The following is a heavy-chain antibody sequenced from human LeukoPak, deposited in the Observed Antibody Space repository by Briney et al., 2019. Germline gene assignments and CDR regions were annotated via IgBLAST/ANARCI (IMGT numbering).Heavy chain of an antibody. D-gene: IGHD2-15*01. J-gene: IGHJ4*02. V-gene: IGHV3-48*02. CDR3: ARDVLVAAVLDY. CDR1: GFTFSSYS. CDR2: ISSSGSTI. Sequence: GGSLRLSCAASGFTFSSYSMSWVRQAPGKGLEWVSYISSSGSTIYYADSVKGRFTICRDNAKNSLYLQMNSLRDEDTAVYYCARDVLVAAVLDYWGQGTLVTVSS.